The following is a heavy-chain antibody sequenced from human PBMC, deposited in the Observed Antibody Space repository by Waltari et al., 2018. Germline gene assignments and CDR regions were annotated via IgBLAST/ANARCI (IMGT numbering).Heavy chain of an antibody. J-gene: IGHJ4*02. CDR1: GGSFSGYY. V-gene: IGHV4-34*01. CDR2: INHSGST. D-gene: IGHD2-15*01. Sequence: QVQLQQWGAGLLKPSETLSLTCAVYGGSFSGYYWSWIRQPPGKGLEWIGEINHSGSTNYNPSLKSRVTISVDTSKNQFSLKLSSVTAADTAVYYCVVVVAATREDYWGQGTLVTVSS. CDR3: VVVVAATREDY.